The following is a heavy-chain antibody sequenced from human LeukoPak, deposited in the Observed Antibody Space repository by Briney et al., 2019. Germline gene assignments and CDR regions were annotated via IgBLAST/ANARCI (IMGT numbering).Heavy chain of an antibody. D-gene: IGHD3-16*01. CDR2: IKQDGSEK. Sequence: GGSLRLSCAASGFTFHNYWMSWVRQAPGKGLEGVAKIKQDGSEKYYVDSVKGRFTISRDNAKNSLYLQMNSLRADDTAVYYCARGGRAYGDWGQGTLVTVSS. V-gene: IGHV3-7*04. J-gene: IGHJ4*02. CDR1: GFTFHNYW. CDR3: ARGGRAYGD.